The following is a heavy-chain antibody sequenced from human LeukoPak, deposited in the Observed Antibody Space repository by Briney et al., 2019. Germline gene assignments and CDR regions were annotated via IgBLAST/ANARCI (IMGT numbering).Heavy chain of an antibody. J-gene: IGHJ4*02. Sequence: GGSLRLSCAASGFTFSSYAMHWVRQAPGKGLEWVAVISYDGSNKYYADSVKGRFTISRDNSKNTLYQQMNSLRAEDTAVYYCARDSRAAGLAFDYWGQGTLVTVSS. D-gene: IGHD3-10*01. CDR2: ISYDGSNK. CDR1: GFTFSSYA. CDR3: ARDSRAAGLAFDY. V-gene: IGHV3-30*04.